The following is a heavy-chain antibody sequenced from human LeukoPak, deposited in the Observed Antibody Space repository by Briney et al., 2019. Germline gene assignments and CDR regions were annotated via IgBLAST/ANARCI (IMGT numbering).Heavy chain of an antibody. Sequence: GGSLRLSCAASGFTFSSYGMSWVRLAPGKGLEWVSGISGSGDNTYYADSVKGRFNISRDSSRDTLYLQMNSLRAEDTAVYYCAKSRSAVAVAGSNYWGQGTLVTVSS. D-gene: IGHD6-19*01. V-gene: IGHV3-23*01. CDR3: AKSRSAVAVAGSNY. CDR2: ISGSGDNT. CDR1: GFTFSSYG. J-gene: IGHJ4*02.